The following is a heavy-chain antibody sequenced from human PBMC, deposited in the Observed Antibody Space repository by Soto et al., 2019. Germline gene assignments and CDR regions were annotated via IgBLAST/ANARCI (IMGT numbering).Heavy chain of an antibody. CDR2: IIPIFGTA. V-gene: IGHV1-69*06. J-gene: IGHJ4*02. CDR3: ARGYTFCSGGSCYWVYFDY. D-gene: IGHD2-15*01. Sequence: SVKGSCKDSGGTFSSYAISWVRQASGQGLEWMGGIIPIFGTANYAQKFQGRVTITVDKSTSTAYMELSSLRSEDTAVYYCARGYTFCSGGSCYWVYFDYWGQGTLVTVSS. CDR1: GGTFSSYA.